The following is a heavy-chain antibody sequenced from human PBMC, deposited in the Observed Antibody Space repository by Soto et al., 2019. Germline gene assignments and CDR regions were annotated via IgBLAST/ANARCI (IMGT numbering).Heavy chain of an antibody. CDR1: GFSLTTSGVG. CDR2: IYGDDDK. CDR3: AHAVGLGGLVDY. J-gene: IGHJ4*02. D-gene: IGHD3-16*01. Sequence: QITLKESGPALVKPTQTLTLTCSFSGFSLTTSGVGVGWIRQPPGKALEWLALIYGDDDKRYNSSLKSRLTITKDTSKKQVVLTMSNMDPVDTGTYYCAHAVGLGGLVDYWGQGTLVTVSS. V-gene: IGHV2-5*02.